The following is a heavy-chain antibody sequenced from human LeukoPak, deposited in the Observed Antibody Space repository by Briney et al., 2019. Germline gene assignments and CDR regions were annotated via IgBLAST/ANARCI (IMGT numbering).Heavy chain of an antibody. CDR1: GFTFSSYW. CDR2: ISGSGGST. J-gene: IGHJ5*02. CDR3: AKDRGLGEYDFWSGPQQYNWFDP. Sequence: PGGSLRLSCAASGFTFSSYWMHWVRQPPGKGLEWVSAISGSGGSTYYADSVKGRFTISRDNSKNTLYLQMNSLRAEDTAVYYCAKDRGLGEYDFWSGPQQYNWFDPWGQGTLVTVSS. V-gene: IGHV3-23*01. D-gene: IGHD3-3*01.